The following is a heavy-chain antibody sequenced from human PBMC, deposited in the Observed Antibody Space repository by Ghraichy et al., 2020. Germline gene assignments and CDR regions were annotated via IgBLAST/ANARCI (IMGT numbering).Heavy chain of an antibody. Sequence: GGSLRLSCAGSGFTFSSYAMSWVRQAPGKGLEWVSTISGSGDRTYYADSVKGRFTISRDNSKNTLYLQMNSLRAEDTAVYYCAKDLQIFTRGTWDYWGQGILVTVSS. J-gene: IGHJ4*02. V-gene: IGHV3-23*01. CDR2: ISGSGDRT. CDR3: AKDLQIFTRGTWDY. CDR1: GFTFSSYA. D-gene: IGHD1-26*01.